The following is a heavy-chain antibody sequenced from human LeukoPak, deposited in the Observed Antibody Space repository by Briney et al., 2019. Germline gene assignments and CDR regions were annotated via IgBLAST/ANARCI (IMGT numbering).Heavy chain of an antibody. D-gene: IGHD3-3*02. Sequence: PSETLSLTCTVAGGSISSGGYYWSWIRQPPGKGLEWIGYIYHSGSTYYNPSLKSRVTISVDRSKNQFSLKLSSVTAADTAVYYCARPMSRIFGDYYYMDVWGKGTTVTVSS. V-gene: IGHV4-30-2*01. CDR1: GGSISSGGYY. CDR2: IYHSGST. CDR3: ARPMSRIFGDYYYMDV. J-gene: IGHJ6*03.